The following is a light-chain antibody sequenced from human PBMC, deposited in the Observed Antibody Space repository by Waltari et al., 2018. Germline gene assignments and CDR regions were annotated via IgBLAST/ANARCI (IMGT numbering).Light chain of an antibody. CDR1: RSDFGGYNS. V-gene: IGLV2-11*01. CDR3: CSYAGSYTYV. J-gene: IGLJ1*01. CDR2: DVS. Sequence: QSALTQPRSVSGSPGQSVTIPCPGTRSDFGGYNSVSWYQQHPGKAPKLMIYDVSKRPSGVPDRFSGSKSGNTASLTISGLQAEDEADYYCCSYAGSYTYVFGTGTKVTVL.